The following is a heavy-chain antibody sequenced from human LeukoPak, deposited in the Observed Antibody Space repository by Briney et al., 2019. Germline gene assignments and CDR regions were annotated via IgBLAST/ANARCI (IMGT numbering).Heavy chain of an antibody. Sequence: GASVKVSCKASGYSFTGHYIHWVRQAPGQGLEWMGWINPSSGGTNYAQKFQGCVTMTRDTSISTAYMELSRLRSDDTAVYYCARAVRGYFDYWGQGTLVTVSS. CDR2: INPSSGGT. J-gene: IGHJ4*02. V-gene: IGHV1-2*04. CDR3: ARAVRGYFDY. D-gene: IGHD3-10*02. CDR1: GYSFTGHY.